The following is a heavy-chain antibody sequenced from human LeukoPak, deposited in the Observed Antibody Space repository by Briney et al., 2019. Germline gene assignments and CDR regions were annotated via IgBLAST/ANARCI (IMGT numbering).Heavy chain of an antibody. D-gene: IGHD3-9*01. CDR2: IYYSGST. Sequence: SETLSLTCAVYGGSISSYYWSWIRQPPGKGLEWIGYIYYSGSTNYNPSLKSRVTISVDTSKNQFSLKLSSVTAADTAVYYCARLIGYDILTGYYHQVVDVWGKGTTVTISS. CDR1: GGSISSYY. CDR3: ARLIGYDILTGYYHQVVDV. J-gene: IGHJ6*04. V-gene: IGHV4-59*12.